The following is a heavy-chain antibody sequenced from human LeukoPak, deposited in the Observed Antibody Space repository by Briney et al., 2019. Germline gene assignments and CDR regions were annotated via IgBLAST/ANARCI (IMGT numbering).Heavy chain of an antibody. CDR2: LSYDGSNK. CDR1: GFTFSSYG. CDR3: AKDPGDIVVVVATHFDY. V-gene: IGHV3-30*18. Sequence: GRSLRLSCAASGFTFSSYGMHWVRQAPGKGLEWVAVLSYDGSNKYYADSVKGRFTISRDNSKNTLYLQMNSLRAEDTAVYYCAKDPGDIVVVVATHFDYWGQGTLVTVSS. D-gene: IGHD2-15*01. J-gene: IGHJ4*02.